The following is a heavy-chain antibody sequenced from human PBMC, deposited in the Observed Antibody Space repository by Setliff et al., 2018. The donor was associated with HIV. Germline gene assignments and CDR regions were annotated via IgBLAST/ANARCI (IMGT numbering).Heavy chain of an antibody. CDR1: GFTFDDYG. CDR3: ARGSKAAAGPPDF. Sequence: GGSLRLSCAASGFTFDDYGMSWVRQTPRKGLEWVSGINWNGGSTGYADSVKGRFTISRDNGYSSLYLQMNGLRAEDTALYYCARGSKAAAGPPDFWGQGTLGTVPQ. D-gene: IGHD6-13*01. V-gene: IGHV3-20*04. J-gene: IGHJ4*02. CDR2: INWNGGST.